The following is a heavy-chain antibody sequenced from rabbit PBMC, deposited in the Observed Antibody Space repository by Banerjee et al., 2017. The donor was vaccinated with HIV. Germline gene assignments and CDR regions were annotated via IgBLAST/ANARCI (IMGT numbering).Heavy chain of an antibody. Sequence: QSLEESGGDLVKPGASLTLTCTASGFSFSNTYYMCWVRQAPGKGLEWIACINTISGDTVYATWAKGRFTISKTSSTTVTLQMTSLTAADTATYFCARDLGGVFGWNFNLWGQGTLVTVS. CDR1: GFSFSNTYY. J-gene: IGHJ4*01. D-gene: IGHD5-1*01. CDR2: INTISGDT. CDR3: ARDLGGVFGWNFNL. V-gene: IGHV1S40*01.